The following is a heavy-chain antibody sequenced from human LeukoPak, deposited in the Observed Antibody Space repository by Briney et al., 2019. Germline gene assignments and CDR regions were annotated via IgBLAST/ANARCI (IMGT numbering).Heavy chain of an antibody. CDR1: GGTFSSYA. V-gene: IGHV1-69*01. J-gene: IGHJ4*02. Sequence: SVKVSCKASGGTFSSYAISWVRQAPGQGLEWMGGIIPIFGTANYAQKFQGRVTITADESTSTAYMELSSMRSEDTAVYYCARNKEYSSSPIYYWGQGTLVTVSS. CDR2: IIPIFGTA. D-gene: IGHD6-6*01. CDR3: ARNKEYSSSPIYY.